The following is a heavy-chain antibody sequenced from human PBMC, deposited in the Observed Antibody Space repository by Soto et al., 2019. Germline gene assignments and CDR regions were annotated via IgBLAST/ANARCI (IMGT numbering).Heavy chain of an antibody. CDR1: GGTFSSYA. Sequence: GASVKVSCKASGGTFSSYAISWVRQAPGQGLEWMGGIIPIFGTANYAQKFQGRVTITADESTSTAYMELSSLRSEDTAVYYCARRDSSGWSFDYWGQGTLVTVSS. D-gene: IGHD6-19*01. V-gene: IGHV1-69*13. J-gene: IGHJ4*02. CDR3: ARRDSSGWSFDY. CDR2: IIPIFGTA.